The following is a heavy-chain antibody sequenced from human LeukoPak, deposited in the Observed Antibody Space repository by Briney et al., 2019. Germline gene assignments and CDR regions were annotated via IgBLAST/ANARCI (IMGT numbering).Heavy chain of an antibody. D-gene: IGHD3-3*01. V-gene: IGHV3-23*01. Sequence: PGGSLRLSCAASGFTFSSYAMSWVRQAPGKGLEWVSSVSGSDVSTHYADSVKGRFTISRDNSKNTLYLQMNSLRAEDTAVYYCAKDAVDFWSPFDYWGQGTLVIVSS. CDR3: AKDAVDFWSPFDY. CDR2: VSGSDVST. CDR1: GFTFSSYA. J-gene: IGHJ4*02.